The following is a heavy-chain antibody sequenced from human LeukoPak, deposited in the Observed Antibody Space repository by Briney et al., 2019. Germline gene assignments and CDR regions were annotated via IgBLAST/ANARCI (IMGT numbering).Heavy chain of an antibody. CDR2: ISGSGGST. J-gene: IGHJ6*02. CDR1: GFTFSSYA. Sequence: GGSLRLSCAASGFTFSSYAMSWVRQAPGKGLEWVSAISGSGGSTYYADSVKGRFTISRDNSKNTLYLQMNSLRAEDTAVYYCAKDLHVVVPAAINSWRDYYGMDVWGQGTTVTVSS. D-gene: IGHD2-2*01. CDR3: AKDLHVVVPAAINSWRDYYGMDV. V-gene: IGHV3-23*01.